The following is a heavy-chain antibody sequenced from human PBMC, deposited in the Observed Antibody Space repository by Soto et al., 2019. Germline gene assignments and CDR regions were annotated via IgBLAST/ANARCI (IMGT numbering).Heavy chain of an antibody. CDR2: IYYSGST. J-gene: IGHJ5*02. D-gene: IGHD3-22*01. Sequence: QVQLQESGPGLVKPSQTLSLTCTVSGGSISSGDYYWSWIRQHPGKGLEWVAYIYYSGSTYYNPSLKSRLTISVDTSKNQFSLQLSSVTAADTAVYYCARGLGSYYDSMSGNGFDPWGQGTLVTVSS. CDR1: GGSISSGDYY. CDR3: ARGLGSYYDSMSGNGFDP. V-gene: IGHV4-31*03.